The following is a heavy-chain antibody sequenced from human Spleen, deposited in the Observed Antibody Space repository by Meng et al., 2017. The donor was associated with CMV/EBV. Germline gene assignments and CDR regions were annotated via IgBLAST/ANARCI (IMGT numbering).Heavy chain of an antibody. J-gene: IGHJ4*02. Sequence: GESLKISCTTSGFNFKIYGMHWVRQAPGQGLEWMGIINPSGGSTSYAQKLQGRVTMTTDTSTSTAYMELRSLRSDDTAVYYCARDGWSSSSGFDYWGQGTLVTVSS. CDR3: ARDGWSSSSGFDY. CDR1: GFNFKIYG. D-gene: IGHD6-6*01. CDR2: INPSGGST. V-gene: IGHV1-46*02.